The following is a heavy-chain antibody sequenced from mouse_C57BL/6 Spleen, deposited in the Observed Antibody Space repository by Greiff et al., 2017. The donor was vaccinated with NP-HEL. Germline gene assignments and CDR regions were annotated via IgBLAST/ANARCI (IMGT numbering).Heavy chain of an antibody. V-gene: IGHV3-6*01. J-gene: IGHJ1*03. D-gene: IGHD1-1*01. CDR1: GYSITSGYY. CDR3: ARDDYGSSYWYFDV. CDR2: ISYDGSN. Sequence: VQLKESGPGLVKPSQFLSLTCSVTGYSITSGYYWNWIRQFPGNKLEWMGYISYDGSNNYNPSLKNRISITRDTSKNQFFLKLNSVTTEDTATYYCARDDYGSSYWYFDVWGTGTTVTVSS.